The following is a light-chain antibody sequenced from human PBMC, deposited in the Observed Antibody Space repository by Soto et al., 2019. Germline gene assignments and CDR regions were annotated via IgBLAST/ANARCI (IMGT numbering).Light chain of an antibody. Sequence: QSALTQPPSASGSPGQSVTISCTGTSSDVGGYNYVSWYQQHPGKAPKLMIYEVSKRPSGVPDRFSGSKSGNTASLTVSGHQAEDEVDYYCSSYAGSNIVVFGGGTKLTVL. V-gene: IGLV2-8*01. CDR2: EVS. CDR3: SSYAGSNIVV. J-gene: IGLJ2*01. CDR1: SSDVGGYNY.